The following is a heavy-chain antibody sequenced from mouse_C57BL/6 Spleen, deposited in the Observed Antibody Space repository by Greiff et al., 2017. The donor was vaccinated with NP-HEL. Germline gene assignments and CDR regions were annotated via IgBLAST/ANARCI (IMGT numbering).Heavy chain of an antibody. V-gene: IGHV1-26*01. D-gene: IGHD1-1*01. Sequence: VQLQQSGPELVKPGASVKISCKASGYTFTDYYMNWVKQSHGKSLEWIGDINPNNGGTSYNQKFKGKATLTVDKSSSTAYMELRSLTSEDSAVYYCAGNYGSSLFDYWGQGTTLTVSS. CDR3: AGNYGSSLFDY. J-gene: IGHJ2*01. CDR2: INPNNGGT. CDR1: GYTFTDYY.